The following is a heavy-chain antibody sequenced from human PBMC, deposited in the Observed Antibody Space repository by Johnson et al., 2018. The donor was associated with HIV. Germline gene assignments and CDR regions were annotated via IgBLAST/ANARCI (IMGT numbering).Heavy chain of an antibody. J-gene: IGHJ3*02. CDR3: VLQFLEWLSSDAFDI. Sequence: QVQLVESGGGLVQPGRSLRLSCAASGFTFRHYWMHWVRQAPGKGLVWVAVISYDGSNKYYADSVNARFTISRDNSKNTLYLQMNSLRAEDTAVYYCVLQFLEWLSSDAFDIWGQGTMVTVSS. CDR2: ISYDGSNK. D-gene: IGHD3-3*01. CDR1: GFTFRHYW. V-gene: IGHV3-30*19.